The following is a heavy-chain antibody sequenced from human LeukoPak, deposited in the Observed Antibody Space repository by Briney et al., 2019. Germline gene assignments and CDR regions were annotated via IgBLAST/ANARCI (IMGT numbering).Heavy chain of an antibody. V-gene: IGHV1-2*02. CDR3: ARVVVGATDFDY. CDR1: GYTFTGYY. Sequence: ASVKVSCKASGYTFTGYYMHWVRQAPGQGLEWMGWINPNSGGTNYAQKFQGRVTMTTDTSTSTAYMELRSLRSDDTAVYYCARVVVGATDFDYWGQGTLVTVSS. J-gene: IGHJ4*02. CDR2: INPNSGGT. D-gene: IGHD1-26*01.